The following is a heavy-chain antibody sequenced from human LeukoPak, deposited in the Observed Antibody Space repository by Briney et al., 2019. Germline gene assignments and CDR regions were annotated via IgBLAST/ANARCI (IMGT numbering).Heavy chain of an antibody. CDR3: ARDRQPPAYYYYYMDV. J-gene: IGHJ6*03. V-gene: IGHV4-61*02. CDR1: GGSISSANYY. CDR2: MYTSGST. Sequence: SETLSLTCTVSGGSISSANYYWTWIRQPAGKGLEWIGRMYTSGSTHYNPSLKSRVTISVDTSKNQFSLKLSSVTAADTAVYYCARDRQPPAYYYYYMDVWGKGTTVTVSS. D-gene: IGHD6-13*01.